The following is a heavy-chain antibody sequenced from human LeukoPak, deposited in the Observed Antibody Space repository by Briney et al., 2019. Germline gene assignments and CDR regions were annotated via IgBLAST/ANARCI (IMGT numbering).Heavy chain of an antibody. Sequence: GGSLRLSCAASGFPFRNYYMHWVRQPTGRGLEWVSGISTTGDPYYPDSVKGRFTISRENGKNSLYLQMNSLRVGDTAVYYCARGNVSGWAFDYWGQGTLVTVSS. J-gene: IGHJ4*02. CDR1: GFPFRNYY. V-gene: IGHV3-13*05. CDR3: ARGNVSGWAFDY. CDR2: ISTTGDP. D-gene: IGHD3-10*01.